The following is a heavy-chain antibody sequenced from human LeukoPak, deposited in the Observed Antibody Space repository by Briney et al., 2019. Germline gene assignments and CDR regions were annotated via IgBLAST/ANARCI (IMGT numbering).Heavy chain of an antibody. CDR2: FYHSGTA. J-gene: IGHJ6*02. CDR3: ARGSQYKNNYSHYAMYV. CDR1: GVSINSYY. V-gene: IGHV4-59*01. Sequence: SETLCLTCTVSGVSINSYYWGWIRQPPGKGLEWIAYFYHSGTANHNPYLKSRVTISLDTSKIQFSLKLSSVTAADTAVYYCARGSQYKNNYSHYAMYVWGQGNTVTVSS. D-gene: IGHD1-1*01.